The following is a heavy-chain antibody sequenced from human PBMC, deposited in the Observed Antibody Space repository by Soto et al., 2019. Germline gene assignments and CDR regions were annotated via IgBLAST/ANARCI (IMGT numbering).Heavy chain of an antibody. D-gene: IGHD5-12*01. CDR1: GGSISSGGYY. CDR3: ARQRDGYNAFDI. Sequence: QVQLQESGPGLVKPSQTLSLTCTVSGGSISSGGYYWSWIRQHPGKGLEWIGYINYSGSTYYNPSLKSRVTISVDTSKNQFSLKLSSVTAADTAVYYCARQRDGYNAFDIWGQGTMVTVSS. V-gene: IGHV4-31*03. J-gene: IGHJ3*02. CDR2: INYSGST.